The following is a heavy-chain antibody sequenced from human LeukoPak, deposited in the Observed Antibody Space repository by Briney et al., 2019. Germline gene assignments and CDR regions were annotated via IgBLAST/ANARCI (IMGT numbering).Heavy chain of an antibody. D-gene: IGHD2-8*01. J-gene: IGHJ4*02. V-gene: IGHV4-61*02. CDR2: IYASGST. CDR1: GGSLSRKSYY. CDR3: ARDSPPAYCTSGSCNFDA. Sequence: PSETLSLLCTVSGGSLSRKSYYWGWVRQPAGRGQERDGRIYASGSTDYKPPLKSRVTISRDTSKNEFSLILSSVTAADTAVYFCARDSPPAYCTSGSCNFDAWGQGTLVTVSS.